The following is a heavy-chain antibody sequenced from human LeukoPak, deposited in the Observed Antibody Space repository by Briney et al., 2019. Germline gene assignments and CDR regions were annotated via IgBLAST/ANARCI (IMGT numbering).Heavy chain of an antibody. Sequence: RGESLKISCKGSGYSFTNYWIGWVRQMPGKGLEWMGIIDPGDSDTRYSPPFQGQDTISVDRSISTAYLQWSSLKASDTALYYCARQGPDYGMDVWGLGTTVTVSS. CDR3: ARQGPDYGMDV. CDR2: IDPGDSDT. J-gene: IGHJ6*02. CDR1: GYSFTNYW. V-gene: IGHV5-51*01.